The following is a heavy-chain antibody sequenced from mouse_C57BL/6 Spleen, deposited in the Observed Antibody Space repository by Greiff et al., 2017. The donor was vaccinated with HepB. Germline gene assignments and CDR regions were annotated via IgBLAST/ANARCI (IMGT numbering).Heavy chain of an antibody. V-gene: IGHV1-19*01. CDR1: GYTFTDYY. CDR3: AREGSNLLYFDY. D-gene: IGHD2-5*01. CDR2: INPYNGGT. J-gene: IGHJ2*01. Sequence: LVEPGASVKMSCKASGYTFTDYYMNWVKQSHGKSLEWIGVINPYNGGTSYNQKFKGKATLTVDKSSSTAYMELNSLTSEDSAVYYCAREGSNLLYFDYWGQGTTLTVSS.